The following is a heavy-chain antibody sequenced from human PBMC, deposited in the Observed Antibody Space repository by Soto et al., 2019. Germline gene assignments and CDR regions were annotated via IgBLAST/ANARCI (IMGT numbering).Heavy chain of an antibody. CDR3: ARGPTDIVATYLDY. Sequence: GASVKVSCKASGYTFTSYGISWVRQAPGQGLEWMGWISAYNGNTNYAQKPQGRVTMTTDTSTSTAYMELRSLRSDDTAVYYCARGPTDIVATYLDYWGQGXLVTVYS. CDR1: GYTFTSYG. CDR2: ISAYNGNT. V-gene: IGHV1-18*04. D-gene: IGHD5-12*01. J-gene: IGHJ4*02.